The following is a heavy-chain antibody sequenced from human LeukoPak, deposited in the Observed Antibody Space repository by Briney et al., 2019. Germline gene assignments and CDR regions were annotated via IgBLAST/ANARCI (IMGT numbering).Heavy chain of an antibody. CDR1: GFTFSGSA. D-gene: IGHD3-22*01. CDR3: TRRTYYYDSSGSPTEYFQH. J-gene: IGHJ1*01. V-gene: IGHV3-73*01. CDR2: IRSKANSYAT. Sequence: GGSAKLSCAASGFTFSGSAMHWARQASGKGLEWVGRIRSKANSYATAYAASVKGRFTISRDDSKNTAYLQMNSLKTEDTAVYYCTRRTYYYDSSGSPTEYFQHWGQGTLVTVSS.